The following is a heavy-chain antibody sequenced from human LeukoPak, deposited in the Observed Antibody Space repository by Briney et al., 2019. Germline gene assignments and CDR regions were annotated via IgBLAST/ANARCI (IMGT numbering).Heavy chain of an antibody. CDR2: IYYSGST. V-gene: IGHV4-39*01. Sequence: SETLSLTCTVSGGSINSSSYYWGWIRQPPGKGLEWIGTIYYSGSTYYNPSLKSRVTISVDTSKNQFSLKLTSVTAADTAVYCCARRSDYDSSGYYPIDYWGQGTLVTVSS. J-gene: IGHJ4*02. CDR1: GGSINSSSYY. CDR3: ARRSDYDSSGYYPIDY. D-gene: IGHD3-22*01.